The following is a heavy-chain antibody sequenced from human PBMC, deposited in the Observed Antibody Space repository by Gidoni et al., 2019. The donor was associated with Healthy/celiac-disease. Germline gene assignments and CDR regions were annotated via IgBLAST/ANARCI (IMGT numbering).Heavy chain of an antibody. V-gene: IGHV3-33*01. CDR2: IWYDRNNK. CDR1: GFPFSSYG. Sequence: VQLVVSGGGVVHTGRSLRLSCSASGFPFSSYGMHLVRQAPGKGLEWVAVIWYDRNNKYYADSVKGRFTISRDNSKNTLYLQMNSLRAEDTAVYYCARGLRPVTAQKIDYWGQGTLVTVSS. D-gene: IGHD2-21*02. J-gene: IGHJ4*02. CDR3: ARGLRPVTAQKIDY.